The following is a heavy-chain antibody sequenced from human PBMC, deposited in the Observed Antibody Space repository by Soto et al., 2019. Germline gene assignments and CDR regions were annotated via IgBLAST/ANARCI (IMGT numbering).Heavy chain of an antibody. CDR1: GFTFSSYG. Sequence: QVQLVESGGGVVQPGRSLRLSCAASGFTFSSYGMHWVRQAPGKGLEWVAVISYNGSNKYYADSVKGRFTISRDNSKNTLYLQMNSLRAEDTAVYYCAIGPGDIVYGMDVWGQGTTVTVSS. CDR2: ISYNGSNK. CDR3: AIGPGDIVYGMDV. J-gene: IGHJ6*02. V-gene: IGHV3-30*03. D-gene: IGHD2-15*01.